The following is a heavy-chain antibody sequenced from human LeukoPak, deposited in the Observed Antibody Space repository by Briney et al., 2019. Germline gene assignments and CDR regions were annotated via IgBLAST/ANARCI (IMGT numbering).Heavy chain of an antibody. CDR2: IYTSGST. CDR1: GGSISSSSYY. J-gene: IGHJ6*03. D-gene: IGHD2-2*01. V-gene: IGHV4-61*02. CDR3: ARETRGYCSSTSCSDYYYYMDV. Sequence: SETLSLTCTVSGGSISSSSYYWSWIRQPAGKGLEWIGRIYTSGSTNYNPSLKSRVTISVDTSKNQFSLKLSSVTAADTAVYYCARETRGYCSSTSCSDYYYYMDVWGKGTTVTVSS.